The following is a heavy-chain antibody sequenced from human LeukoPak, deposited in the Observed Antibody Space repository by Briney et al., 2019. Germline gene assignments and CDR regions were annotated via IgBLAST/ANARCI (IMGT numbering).Heavy chain of an antibody. CDR2: ISSSGGII. Sequence: GGTLRLSCAASGFTCSGYEMNWVRQAPGKGREGVSYISSSGGIIYYADSVKGRFTISRDNAKNSLSLQMNSLRAEDTAVYYCASDGRYCSTTSCPLAAFDYWGQGTLVTVSS. D-gene: IGHD2-2*01. V-gene: IGHV3-48*03. J-gene: IGHJ4*02. CDR1: GFTCSGYE. CDR3: ASDGRYCSTTSCPLAAFDY.